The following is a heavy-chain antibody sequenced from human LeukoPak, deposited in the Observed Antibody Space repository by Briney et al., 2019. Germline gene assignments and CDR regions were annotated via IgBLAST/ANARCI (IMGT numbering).Heavy chain of an antibody. CDR2: IYYSGST. D-gene: IGHD3-9*01. Sequence: ETLSLTCTVSGGSISSSSYYWGWIRQPPGKGLEWIGSIYYSGSTYYNPSLKSRVTISVDTSKNQFYLKLSSVTAADTAVYYCARRGSYDILTGYYKKAVDYWGQGTLVTVSS. CDR3: ARRGSYDILTGYYKKAVDY. J-gene: IGHJ4*02. CDR1: GGSISSSSYY. V-gene: IGHV4-39*01.